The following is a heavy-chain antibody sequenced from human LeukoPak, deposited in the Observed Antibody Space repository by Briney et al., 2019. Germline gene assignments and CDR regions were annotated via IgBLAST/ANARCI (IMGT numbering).Heavy chain of an antibody. Sequence: PGGSLRLSCAASGFAFSDYTMNWVRQAPGKGLEWVSYISSSSSPIYYADSVKGRFTISRDNAENSLYLQMNSLRAEDTAVYYCAKDQYSSSYYFDYWGQGTLVTVSS. CDR3: AKDQYSSSYYFDY. D-gene: IGHD6-6*01. CDR2: ISSSSSPI. J-gene: IGHJ4*02. CDR1: GFAFSDYT. V-gene: IGHV3-48*01.